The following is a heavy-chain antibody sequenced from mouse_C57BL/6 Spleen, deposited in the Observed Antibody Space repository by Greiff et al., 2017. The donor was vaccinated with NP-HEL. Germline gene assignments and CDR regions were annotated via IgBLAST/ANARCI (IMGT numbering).Heavy chain of an antibody. J-gene: IGHJ2*01. D-gene: IGHD1-1*01. Sequence: VQLQQSGPELVKPGASVKISCKASGYSFTGYYMNWVKQSPEKSLEWIGEINPSTGGTTYNQKFKAKATLTVDKSSSTAYMQLKSLTSEDSAVYYCARGGYGSSYFDYWGKGTTLTVSS. CDR3: ARGGYGSSYFDY. CDR1: GYSFTGYY. V-gene: IGHV1-42*01. CDR2: INPSTGGT.